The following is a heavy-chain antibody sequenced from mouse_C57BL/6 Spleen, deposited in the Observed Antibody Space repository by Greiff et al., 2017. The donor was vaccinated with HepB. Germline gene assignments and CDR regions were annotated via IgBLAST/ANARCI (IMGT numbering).Heavy chain of an antibody. J-gene: IGHJ1*03. V-gene: IGHV1-85*01. CDR2: IYPRDGST. CDR1: GYTFTSYD. Sequence: QVHVKQSGPELVKPGASVKLSCKASGYTFTSYDINWVKQRPGQGLEWIGWIYPRDGSTKYNEKFKGKATLTVDTSSSTAYMELHSLTSEDSAVYFCARSSPTGYFDVWGTGTTVTVSS. CDR3: ARSSPTGYFDV.